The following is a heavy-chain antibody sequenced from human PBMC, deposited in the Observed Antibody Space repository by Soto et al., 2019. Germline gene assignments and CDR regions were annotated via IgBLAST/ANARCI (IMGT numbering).Heavy chain of an antibody. CDR3: AREDSDYDILTGKGYYYSMDV. J-gene: IGHJ6*02. CDR2: ISSSSSYI. V-gene: IGHV3-21*01. D-gene: IGHD3-9*01. CDR1: GFTFSSYS. Sequence: LRLSCAASGFTFSSYSMNWVRQAPGKGLEWVSSISSSSSYIYYADSVKGRFTISRDNAKNSLYLQMNSLRAEDTAVYYCAREDSDYDILTGKGYYYSMDVWGQGTTATVSS.